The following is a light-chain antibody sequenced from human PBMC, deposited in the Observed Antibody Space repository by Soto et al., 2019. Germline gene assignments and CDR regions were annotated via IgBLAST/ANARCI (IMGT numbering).Light chain of an antibody. CDR3: SSYTSSRAYV. Sequence: SVLTXPASVSGSPGQSITISCTGTSSDVGGYNYVSWYQQQSGKAPKLMIHEVSNRPSGVSNRFSGSKSGNTASLTISGPQAEDEADYYCSSYTSSRAYVFGIGTKVTVL. J-gene: IGLJ1*01. CDR1: SSDVGGYNY. V-gene: IGLV2-14*01. CDR2: EVS.